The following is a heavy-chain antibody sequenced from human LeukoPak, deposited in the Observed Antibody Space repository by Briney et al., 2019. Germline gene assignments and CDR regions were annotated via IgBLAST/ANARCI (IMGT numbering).Heavy chain of an antibody. J-gene: IGHJ4*02. D-gene: IGHD2-21*01. CDR2: ISGSGGST. CDR1: GFTFSSHV. CDR3: AKAPVTSCRGAYCYPFDS. Sequence: PGETLTLSCAASGFTFSSHVMNWVRQAPGKGLEWASGISGSGGSTYYAASVKGRFTISRDNFKNTLYLRMSSLRAEDTAVYFCAKAPVTSCRGAYCYPFDSWGQGTLVTVSS. V-gene: IGHV3-23*01.